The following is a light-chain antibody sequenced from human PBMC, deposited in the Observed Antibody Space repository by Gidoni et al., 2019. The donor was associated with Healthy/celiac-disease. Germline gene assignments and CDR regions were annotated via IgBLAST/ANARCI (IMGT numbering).Light chain of an antibody. CDR2: CAS. Sequence: EIVMTQSPATLSVSPGERATLSCRASQSVSSNLAWYQQKPGPAPRLLIYCASTRATGIPARFIGSGSGTEFTLTISSLQSEDFAVYYCQQYNNWPRTFGQGTKVEIK. CDR1: QSVSSN. V-gene: IGKV3-15*01. J-gene: IGKJ1*01. CDR3: QQYNNWPRT.